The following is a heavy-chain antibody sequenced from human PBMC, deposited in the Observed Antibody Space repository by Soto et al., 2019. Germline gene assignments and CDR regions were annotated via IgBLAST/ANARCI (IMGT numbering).Heavy chain of an antibody. CDR3: ATGSGKLLYYYYGMDV. V-gene: IGHV1-24*01. Sequence: ASVKVSCKVSGYTLTELSMHWVRQAPGKGLEWMGGFDPEDGETIYAQKFQGRVTMTEDTSTDTAYMELSSLRSEDTAVYYCATGSGKLLYYYYGMDVWGQGTTVTVSS. CDR2: FDPEDGET. CDR1: GYTLTELS. D-gene: IGHD1-26*01. J-gene: IGHJ6*02.